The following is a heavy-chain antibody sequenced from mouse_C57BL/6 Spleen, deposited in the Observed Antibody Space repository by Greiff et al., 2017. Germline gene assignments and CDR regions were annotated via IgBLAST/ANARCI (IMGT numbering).Heavy chain of an antibody. J-gene: IGHJ3*01. Sequence: QVQLQQSGAELARPGASVKLSCKASGYTFTSYTMHWVNQRPAPGLEWIGYCNPGSGYTKYNQKFKDTATLTADKSSSTAYMQLSSLTSEDSAVYDCAKAAQATFGDWGKGTMVTVSA. CDR3: AKAAQATFGD. CDR1: GYTFTSYT. CDR2: CNPGSGYT. V-gene: IGHV1-4*01. D-gene: IGHD3-2*02.